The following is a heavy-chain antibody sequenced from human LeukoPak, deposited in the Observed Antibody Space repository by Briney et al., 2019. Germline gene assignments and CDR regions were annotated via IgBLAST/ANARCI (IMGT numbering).Heavy chain of an antibody. CDR2: IYYSGST. J-gene: IGHJ5*02. CDR1: GGSISSYY. Sequence: SETLSLTCTVSGGSISSYYWSWIRQPPGKGLEWIGYIYYSGSTNYNPSLKIRVTISVDTSKNQFSLKLSSVTAADTAVYYCARDCCSSTSCPSTQLWLPWFDPWGQGTLVTVSS. D-gene: IGHD2-2*01. V-gene: IGHV4-59*01. CDR3: ARDCCSSTSCPSTQLWLPWFDP.